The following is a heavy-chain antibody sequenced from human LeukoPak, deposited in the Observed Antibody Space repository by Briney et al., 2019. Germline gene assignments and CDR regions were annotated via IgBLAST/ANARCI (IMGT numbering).Heavy chain of an antibody. CDR3: AREPSNWEYYFDY. V-gene: IGHV1-69*05. D-gene: IGHD7-27*01. J-gene: IGHJ4*02. CDR2: IIPIFGTA. Sequence: ASVKVSCKASGGTFSSYAISWVRQAPGQGLEWMGRIIPIFGTANYAQKLQGRVTITTDESTSTAYMELSSLRSEDTAVYYCAREPSNWEYYFDYWGQGTLVTVSS. CDR1: GGTFSSYA.